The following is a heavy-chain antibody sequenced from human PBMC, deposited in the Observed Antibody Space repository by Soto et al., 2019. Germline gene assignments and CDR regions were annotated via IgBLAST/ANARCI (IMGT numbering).Heavy chain of an antibody. V-gene: IGHV1-18*04. CDR2: ISGHNGNT. J-gene: IGHJ4*02. CDR3: ARHRFNYYDNTVYYYFDY. D-gene: IGHD3-22*01. CDR1: VYTFTSYA. Sequence: ASVKVSCKTSVYTFTSYAISWVRQAPGQGPEWMGWISGHNGNTNHPQSLQGRVTMTTDTSRNTAYMELRSLRSDDTAVYYCARHRFNYYDNTVYYYFDYWGQGTLVTVSS.